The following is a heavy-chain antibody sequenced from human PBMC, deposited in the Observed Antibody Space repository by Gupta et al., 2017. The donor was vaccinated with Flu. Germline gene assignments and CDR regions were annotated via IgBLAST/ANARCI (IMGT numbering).Heavy chain of an antibody. J-gene: IGHJ4*02. CDR3: ARDHDWAFVS. Sequence: EVQLVDSGGDLVQPGGSLSLACAASGVSFSDCHMNWFRQAPGRGLGWLAYIGSGSDTDSADSVRGRFTIYRDNAKSSQYLQMNSLGGDDTAVYYCARDHDWAFVSWGPGNQVTVSS. CDR1: GVSFSDCH. CDR2: IGSGSDT. V-gene: IGHV3-48*01. D-gene: IGHD3-9*01.